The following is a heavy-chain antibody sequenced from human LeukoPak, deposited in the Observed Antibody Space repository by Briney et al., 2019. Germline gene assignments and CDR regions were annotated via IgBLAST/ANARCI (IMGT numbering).Heavy chain of an antibody. D-gene: IGHD1-26*01. CDR2: IYHSGST. CDR1: GGSISSSNW. CDR3: ARDPRRWELRFAFDI. Sequence: SGTLSLTCAVSGGSISSSNWWSWVRQPPGKGLEWIGEIYHSGSTNYNPSLKSRVTISVDKSKNQFSLKLSSVTAADTAVYYCARDPRRWELRFAFDIWGQGTMVTVSS. V-gene: IGHV4-4*02. J-gene: IGHJ3*02.